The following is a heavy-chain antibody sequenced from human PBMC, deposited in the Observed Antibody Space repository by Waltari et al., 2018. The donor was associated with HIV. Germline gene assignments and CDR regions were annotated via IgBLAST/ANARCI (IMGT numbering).Heavy chain of an antibody. J-gene: IGHJ6*02. CDR2: FSVSGDP. CDR1: GLTFSSYA. Sequence: EVQVLESGGGLVQPGGSLSLSCAASGLTFSSYAMGWVRQAPGKGLEWVSGFSVSGDPYYADSVKGRFTISRDNSKNTVYQQMNSLRVEDTAVYYCASAFGGNDLDVWGQGTTVTVSS. CDR3: ASAFGGNDLDV. D-gene: IGHD2-15*01. V-gene: IGHV3-23*01.